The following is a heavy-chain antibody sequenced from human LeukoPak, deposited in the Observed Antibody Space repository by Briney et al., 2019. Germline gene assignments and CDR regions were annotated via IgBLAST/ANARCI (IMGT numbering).Heavy chain of an antibody. J-gene: IGHJ3*02. Sequence: GGSLRLSCAASGFTFSSYWMSWVRQAPGKGLEWVANIKQDGSEKYYGDSVKGRFTISRDNAKNSLYLQMNSLRAEDTAVYYCVRHNAARAFDIWGQGTVVIVSS. V-gene: IGHV3-7*02. D-gene: IGHD1-1*01. CDR2: IKQDGSEK. CDR3: VRHNAARAFDI. CDR1: GFTFSSYW.